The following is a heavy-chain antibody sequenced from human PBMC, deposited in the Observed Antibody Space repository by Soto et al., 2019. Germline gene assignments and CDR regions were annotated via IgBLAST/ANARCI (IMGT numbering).Heavy chain of an antibody. CDR3: AHRPSYCSGGSCYSGFDY. J-gene: IGHJ4*02. CDR2: IYWDDDK. D-gene: IGHD2-15*01. V-gene: IGHV2-5*02. Sequence: QITLKESGPTLVKPTQTLTLTCTFSGFSLSTSGVGVGWIRQPPGKALEWLALIYWDDDKRYSPSLKSRLTTTKDTSNNQVVHTMINMDTVDTATYYCAHRPSYCSGGSCYSGFDYWGQGTLVTVSS. CDR1: GFSLSTSGVG.